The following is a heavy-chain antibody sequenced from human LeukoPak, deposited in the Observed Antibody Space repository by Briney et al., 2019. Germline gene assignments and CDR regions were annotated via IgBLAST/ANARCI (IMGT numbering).Heavy chain of an antibody. CDR3: AKGWFGEYNYAFDI. V-gene: IGHV3-7*01. J-gene: IGHJ3*02. D-gene: IGHD3-10*01. Sequence: GGSLRLSCAASGFTFSSSWMSWVHQAPGKGLEWVANIKHDGSEKSYVDSVKGRFTISRDNAKNSLYLQMSSLRAEDTAVYYCAKGWFGEYNYAFDIWGQGTMVTVSS. CDR2: IKHDGSEK. CDR1: GFTFSSSW.